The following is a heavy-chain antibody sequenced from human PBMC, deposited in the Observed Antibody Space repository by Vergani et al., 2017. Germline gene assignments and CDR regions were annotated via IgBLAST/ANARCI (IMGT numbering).Heavy chain of an antibody. V-gene: IGHV4-34*01. D-gene: IGHD5-12*01. J-gene: IGHJ4*02. Sequence: QVQLQQWGAGLLKPSETLSLTCAVYGGSFSGYYWSWIRQPPGKGQEWIGEINHSGSTNYNPSLQSRVTISVDTSKNQFSLKLSSVTAADTAVYYCARVQARLQHGGYDYWGQGTLVTVSS. CDR1: GGSFSGYY. CDR3: ARVQARLQHGGYDY. CDR2: INHSGST.